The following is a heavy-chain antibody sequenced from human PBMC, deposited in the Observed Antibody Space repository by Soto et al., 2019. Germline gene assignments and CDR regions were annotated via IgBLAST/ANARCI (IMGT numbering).Heavy chain of an antibody. D-gene: IGHD1-1*01. Sequence: GGSLRLSCAASGFTFSSYAMSWVRQAPGKGLEWVSAISGSGGSTYYADSVKGRFTISRDNSKNTLYLQMNSLGAEDTAVYYCAKDRGNWNYDYYMDVWGKGTTVTVSS. CDR3: AKDRGNWNYDYYMDV. V-gene: IGHV3-23*01. CDR1: GFTFSSYA. J-gene: IGHJ6*03. CDR2: ISGSGGST.